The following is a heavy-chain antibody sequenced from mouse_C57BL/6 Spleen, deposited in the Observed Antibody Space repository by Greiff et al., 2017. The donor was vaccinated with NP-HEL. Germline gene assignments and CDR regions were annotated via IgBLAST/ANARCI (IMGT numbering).Heavy chain of an antibody. D-gene: IGHD2-4*01. CDR3: AKGDYDGNYFDY. CDR2: ISSGGSYT. Sequence: EVKLVESGGDLVKPGGSLKLSCAASGFTFSSYGMSWVRQTPDKRLEWVATISSGGSYTYYPDSVKGRFTISRDNAKNTLYLQMSSLKSEDTAMYYCAKGDYDGNYFDYWGQGTTLTVSS. CDR1: GFTFSSYG. J-gene: IGHJ2*01. V-gene: IGHV5-6*02.